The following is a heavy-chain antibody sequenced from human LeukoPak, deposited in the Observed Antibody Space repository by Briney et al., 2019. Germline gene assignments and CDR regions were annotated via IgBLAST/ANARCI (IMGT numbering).Heavy chain of an antibody. V-gene: IGHV1-2*02. CDR2: INPNSGGT. J-gene: IGHJ4*02. Sequence: ASVKVSCKASGYTFTGYYIHWVRQAPGRGLEWMGWINPNSGGTNYAQKFQDRVNMTRDTSISTAYMELNRLRFDDTAVYYCARSPHILTGENFDYWGQGTLVTVSS. CDR1: GYTFTGYY. CDR3: ARSPHILTGENFDY. D-gene: IGHD3-9*01.